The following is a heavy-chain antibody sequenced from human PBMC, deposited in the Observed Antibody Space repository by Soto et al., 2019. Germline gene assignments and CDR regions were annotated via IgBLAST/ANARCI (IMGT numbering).Heavy chain of an antibody. D-gene: IGHD3-10*01. CDR1: GGTFNNLA. CDR2: IIPMFGST. Sequence: QVQLVQSGAEVKKPGSSVKLSCNAAGGTFNNLAVSWVRQAPGQGLEWMGEIIPMFGSTNYAQRFQGRVTITADESRSIAYMYLSSLRSADTAIYYCARGGRMGNWYFDLWGRGTLVTVSS. J-gene: IGHJ2*01. V-gene: IGHV1-69*01. CDR3: ARGGRMGNWYFDL.